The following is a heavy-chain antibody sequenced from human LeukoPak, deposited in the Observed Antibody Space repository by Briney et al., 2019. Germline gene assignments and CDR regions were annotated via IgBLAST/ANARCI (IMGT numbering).Heavy chain of an antibody. CDR3: AKEKRDY. Sequence: PGGSLRLSCAASGFTFSSYAMHWVRQAPGKGLEWVAVISYDGSNKYYADSVKGRFTISRDNSKNTLYLQMNSLRAEDTAVYYCAKEKRDYWGQGTLVTVSS. V-gene: IGHV3-30*04. CDR2: ISYDGSNK. J-gene: IGHJ4*02. CDR1: GFTFSSYA.